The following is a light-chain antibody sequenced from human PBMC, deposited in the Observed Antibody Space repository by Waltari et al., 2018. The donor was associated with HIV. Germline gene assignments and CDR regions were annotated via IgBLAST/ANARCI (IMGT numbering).Light chain of an antibody. Sequence: QSALTQPRSMSGSPGQSVTISCTGTSSDVGGYNYVSWYQQHPGKAPKLMIFDVNKRPSGVPDRFSGSKSGNTASLTISGLQAEDEADYYCCSHVDNYRWVFGGGTKLTVL. J-gene: IGLJ2*01. CDR1: SSDVGGYNY. V-gene: IGLV2-11*01. CDR2: DVN. CDR3: CSHVDNYRWV.